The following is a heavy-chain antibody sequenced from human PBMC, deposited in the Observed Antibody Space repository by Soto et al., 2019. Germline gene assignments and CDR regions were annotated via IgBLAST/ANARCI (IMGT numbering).Heavy chain of an antibody. J-gene: IGHJ4*02. D-gene: IGHD5-18*01. V-gene: IGHV4-30-4*01. Sequence: PSETLSLTCTVSGGSISNYYWSWIRQPPGKGLEWIGFISYSGSTYYSLSLKSRVTISVDTSKNQFSLNLSFVTAADTAVYYCATMGTPATGLYYFDYWGQGALVTVSS. CDR1: GGSISNYY. CDR3: ATMGTPATGLYYFDY. CDR2: ISYSGST.